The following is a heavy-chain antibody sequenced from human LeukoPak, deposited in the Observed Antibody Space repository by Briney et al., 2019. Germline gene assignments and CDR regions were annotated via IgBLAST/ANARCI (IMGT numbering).Heavy chain of an antibody. J-gene: IGHJ4*02. Sequence: PSETLSLTCTVSGGCISSYYWSWIRQPPGKGLEWIGYIYYSGSTNYNPSLKSRVTISVDTSKNQFSLKLSSVTAADTAVYYCASGVRLFDYWGQGTLVTVSS. D-gene: IGHD3-16*01. CDR3: ASGVRLFDY. CDR1: GGCISSYY. V-gene: IGHV4-59*01. CDR2: IYYSGST.